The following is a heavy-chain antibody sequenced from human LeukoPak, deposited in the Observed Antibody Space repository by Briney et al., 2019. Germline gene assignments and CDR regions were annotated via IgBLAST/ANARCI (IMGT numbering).Heavy chain of an antibody. V-gene: IGHV4-34*01. J-gene: IGHJ6*03. CDR2: INHSGST. CDR1: GGSFSGYY. D-gene: IGHD3-10*01. Sequence: SETLSLTCAVYGGSFSGYYWSWIRQPPGKGLEWIGEINHSGSTNYNPSLKSRVTISVDTSKNQFSLKLSSVTSADTAVYYCASLRRYYYGSGSYYKGSHHYYMDVWGKGTTVTVSS. CDR3: ASLRRYYYGSGSYYKGSHHYYMDV.